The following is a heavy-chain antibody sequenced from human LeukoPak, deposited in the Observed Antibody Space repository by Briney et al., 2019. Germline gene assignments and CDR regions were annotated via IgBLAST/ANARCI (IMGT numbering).Heavy chain of an antibody. CDR1: GYTFTGYY. D-gene: IGHD1-20*01. V-gene: IGHV1-2*02. J-gene: IGHJ6*03. CDR2: INPNSGGT. CDR3: ARLNWNGNYYYYMDV. Sequence: GASVKVSCKASGYTFTGYYMHWVRQAPGQGLEWMGWINPNSGGTNYAQKFQGRVTMTRDTSISTAYMELSRLRSDNTAVYYCARLNWNGNYYYYMDVWGKGTTVTVSS.